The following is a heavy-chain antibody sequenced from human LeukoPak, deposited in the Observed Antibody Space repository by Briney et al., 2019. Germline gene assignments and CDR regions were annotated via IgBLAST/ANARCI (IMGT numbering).Heavy chain of an antibody. CDR2: IIPIFGTV. D-gene: IGHD3-16*02. CDR1: GGTFSSYA. CDR3: ARDRGGLRLGELSLYPFDY. V-gene: IGHV1-69*05. J-gene: IGHJ4*02. Sequence: GASVKVSCKASGGTFSSYAISWVRQAPGQGLEWMGRIIPIFGTVNYARKSQGRVTITTDESTSTAYMEVSSLRSEATAVYYCARDRGGLRLGELSLYPFDYWGQGTLVTVSS.